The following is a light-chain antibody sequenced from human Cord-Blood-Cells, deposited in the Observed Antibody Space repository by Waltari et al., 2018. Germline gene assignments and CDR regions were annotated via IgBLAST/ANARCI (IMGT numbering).Light chain of an antibody. Sequence: DIVMTQSPLSLPVTPGEPASISCRSSQSLLHSNGYNYLDWYLQKPGQSPQLLIYLGSNRASGVHDRFSGSGSGTAFTLKISRVEAEDVGVYYCMQALQTPLTFGGGTKVEIK. J-gene: IGKJ4*01. CDR3: MQALQTPLT. CDR1: QSLLHSNGYNY. V-gene: IGKV2-28*01. CDR2: LGS.